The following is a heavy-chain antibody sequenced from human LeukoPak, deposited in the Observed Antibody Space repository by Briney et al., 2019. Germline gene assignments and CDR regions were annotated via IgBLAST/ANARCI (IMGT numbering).Heavy chain of an antibody. Sequence: SETLSLTCTVSGGSISSYYWSWIRQPPGKGLEWIGYIYYSGSTNYNPSLKSRVTISVDTSKNQFSLKLSSVTAADTAVYYCARGCYDFWSGYYGDAFDIWGQGTMVTVSS. V-gene: IGHV4-59*12. CDR1: GGSISSYY. CDR2: IYYSGST. J-gene: IGHJ3*02. CDR3: ARGCYDFWSGYYGDAFDI. D-gene: IGHD3-3*01.